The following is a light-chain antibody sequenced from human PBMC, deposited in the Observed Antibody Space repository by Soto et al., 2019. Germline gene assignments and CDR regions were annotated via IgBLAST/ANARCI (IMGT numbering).Light chain of an antibody. V-gene: IGLV2-14*01. J-gene: IGLJ2*01. CDR3: SSYTSSSTLV. CDR2: DVS. Sequence: QSALTQPASVSGSPGQSITISCTGTSSDVGGYNYVSWYQQHPGKAPQLMIYDVSNRPSGVSNRFSGSKSGNTASLTISGLQPEDEADYYCSSYTSSSTLVFGGGTKLTVL. CDR1: SSDVGGYNY.